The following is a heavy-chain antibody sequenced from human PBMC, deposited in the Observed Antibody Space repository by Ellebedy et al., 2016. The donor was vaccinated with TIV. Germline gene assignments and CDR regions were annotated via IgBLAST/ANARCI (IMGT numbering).Heavy chain of an antibody. J-gene: IGHJ4*02. CDR3: ARALDYGDYVSLFDY. Sequence: GGSLRLSCTASGFTFGDYVMSWFRQAPGKGLEWVGFIRSKAYGGTTQYAASVKGRFTISRDDSKSIAYLQMNSLKTEDTAVYYCARALDYGDYVSLFDYWGQGTLVTVSS. D-gene: IGHD4-17*01. V-gene: IGHV3-49*03. CDR2: IRSKAYGGTT. CDR1: GFTFGDYV.